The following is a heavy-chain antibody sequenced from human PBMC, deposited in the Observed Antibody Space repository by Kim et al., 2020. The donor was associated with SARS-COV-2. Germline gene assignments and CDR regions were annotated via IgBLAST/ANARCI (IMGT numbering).Heavy chain of an antibody. Sequence: GGSLRLSCAASGFTFSSYSMNWVRQAPGKGLEWVSYISSSSSTIYYADSVKGRFTISRDNAKNSLYLQMNSLRAEDTAVYYCASGPGNWNYGDYYYGMDVWGQGTTVTVSS. J-gene: IGHJ6*02. D-gene: IGHD1-7*01. V-gene: IGHV3-48*04. CDR3: ASGPGNWNYGDYYYGMDV. CDR2: ISSSSSTI. CDR1: GFTFSSYS.